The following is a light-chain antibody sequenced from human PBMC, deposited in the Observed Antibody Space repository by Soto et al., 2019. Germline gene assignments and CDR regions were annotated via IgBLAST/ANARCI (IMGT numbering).Light chain of an antibody. CDR2: GAS. CDR3: QQYGSSGT. CDR1: QSVSNNY. J-gene: IGKJ1*01. Sequence: EIAFTQSPGTLALSAWERATLSCRASQSVSNNYLAWYQQKPGQAPRLLIYGASNRATGIADRFSGSGSGTVFTLAISRLEPEDFAVYYCQQYGSSGTFSQGTKVDIK. V-gene: IGKV3-20*01.